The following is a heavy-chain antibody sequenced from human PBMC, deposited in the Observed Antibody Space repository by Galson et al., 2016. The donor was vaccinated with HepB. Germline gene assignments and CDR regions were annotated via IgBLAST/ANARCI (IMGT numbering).Heavy chain of an antibody. CDR1: GFLFRGYG. D-gene: IGHD3-10*02. J-gene: IGHJ4*02. Sequence: SLRLSCAGSGFLFRGYGMHWVRQAPGKGLGWVAADSMDGRRKFYSDSVRGRFTISRDNSNNMLFLQMDSLRPDDTAVYYCAKRHEFCPPVGCSVDYWGQGTLVSVSS. CDR2: DSMDGRRK. CDR3: AKRHEFCPPVGCSVDY. V-gene: IGHV3-30*18.